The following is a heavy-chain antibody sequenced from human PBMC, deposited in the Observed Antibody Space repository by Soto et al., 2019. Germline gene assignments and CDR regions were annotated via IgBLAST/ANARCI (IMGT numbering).Heavy chain of an antibody. Sequence: GGSLRLSCAASGFTFSGSAMHWVRQASGKGLEWVGRIRSKANSYATAYAASVKGRFTISRDDSKNTAYLQMNSLKTEDTAVYYCTRHMITFGGVIETFDYWGQGTLVTVSS. J-gene: IGHJ4*02. CDR3: TRHMITFGGVIETFDY. V-gene: IGHV3-73*01. D-gene: IGHD3-16*02. CDR1: GFTFSGSA. CDR2: IRSKANSYAT.